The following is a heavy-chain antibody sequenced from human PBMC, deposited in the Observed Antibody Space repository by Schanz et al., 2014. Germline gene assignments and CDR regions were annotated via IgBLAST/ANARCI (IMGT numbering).Heavy chain of an antibody. V-gene: IGHV3-23*01. Sequence: EVHLLESGGGLVQPGGSLRLSCSASGFTFSTYAMSWVRQAPGKGLEWVSGMSGSGSTADYADSVKGRFTISRDNSRKTLYLQMNSLRAEDTAVYYCAREDCSATSCYFRYWGQGTLGTVSS. CDR1: GFTFSTYA. CDR2: MSGSGSTA. D-gene: IGHD2-21*01. CDR3: AREDCSATSCYFRY. J-gene: IGHJ4*02.